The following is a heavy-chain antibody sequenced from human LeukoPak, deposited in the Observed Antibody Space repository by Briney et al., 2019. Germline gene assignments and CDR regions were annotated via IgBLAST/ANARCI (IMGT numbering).Heavy chain of an antibody. CDR3: ARDSPGFDAFDI. CDR2: ISSSSSYI. J-gene: IGHJ3*02. D-gene: IGHD2-15*01. CDR1: GFTFSSYS. Sequence: PGGSLRLSCAASGFTFSSYSMNWVRPAPGKGLEWVSSISSSSSYIYYADSVKGRFTISRDNAKNSLYLQMNSLRAEDTAVYYCARDSPGFDAFDIWGQGTMVTVSS. V-gene: IGHV3-21*01.